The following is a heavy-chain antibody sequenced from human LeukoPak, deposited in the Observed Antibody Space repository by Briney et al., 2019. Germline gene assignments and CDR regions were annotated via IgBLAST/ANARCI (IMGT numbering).Heavy chain of an antibody. CDR2: ISYDGSNK. CDR3: ARTGSGNYAINSYYGMDV. Sequence: PGGSLRLSCAASGFTFSSYGMHWVRQAPGKGLEWVAVISYDGSNKYYADSVKGRFTISRDNSKNTLYLQMNSLRAEDTAVYYCARTGSGNYAINSYYGMDVWGQGTTVTVSS. CDR1: GFTFSSYG. J-gene: IGHJ6*02. D-gene: IGHD3-10*01. V-gene: IGHV3-30*03.